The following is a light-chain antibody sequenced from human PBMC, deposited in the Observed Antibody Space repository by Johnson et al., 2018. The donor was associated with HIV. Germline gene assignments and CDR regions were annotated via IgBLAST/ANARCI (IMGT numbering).Light chain of an antibody. CDR2: EDY. CDR3: GVWDASLSPHYV. V-gene: IGLV1-51*02. J-gene: IGLJ1*01. Sequence: QSALTQPPSVSAAPGQRVNISCSGHSSNIENYFVSWYQQLPGAAPRLLIYEDYKRPSGIPDRFSGSKSGASAPLGITGLQTGDEADYYCGVWDASLSPHYVFGTGTTITVL. CDR1: SSNIENYF.